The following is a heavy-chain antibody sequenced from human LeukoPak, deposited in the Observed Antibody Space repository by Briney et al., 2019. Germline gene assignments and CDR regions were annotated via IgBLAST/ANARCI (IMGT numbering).Heavy chain of an antibody. CDR1: GFTFSSYG. D-gene: IGHD3-22*01. CDR2: ISGSGVNT. Sequence: GGSLRLSCAASGFTFSSYGMTWVRQAPGKGLEWVSAISGSGVNTYYTDSVKGRFTISRDNYKNTLYLQMNSLRAEDTAVYYCAKCYYDSSDYYFGAFDIWGQGTMVTVSS. CDR3: AKCYYDSSDYYFGAFDI. V-gene: IGHV3-23*01. J-gene: IGHJ3*02.